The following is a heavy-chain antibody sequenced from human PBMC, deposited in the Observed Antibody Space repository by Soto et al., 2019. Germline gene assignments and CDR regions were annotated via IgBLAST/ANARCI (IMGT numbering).Heavy chain of an antibody. CDR3: ARASGYYDSSGYLDF. V-gene: IGHV4-30-2*01. D-gene: IGHD3-22*01. CDR2: IYHSGST. CDR1: GGSISSGGYS. Sequence: QLQLQESGSGLVKPSQTLSLTCAVSGGSISSGGYSWSWIRQPPGKGLECIGYIYHSGSTYYNPSLKSRVTIAVDSSKNQFSLKLNSVTAADTAVYYCARASGYYDSSGYLDFWGQGTLVTVSS. J-gene: IGHJ4*02.